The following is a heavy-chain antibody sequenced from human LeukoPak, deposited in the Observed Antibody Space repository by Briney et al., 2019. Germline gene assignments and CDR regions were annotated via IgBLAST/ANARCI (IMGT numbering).Heavy chain of an antibody. D-gene: IGHD3-10*01. V-gene: IGHV4-59*01. J-gene: IGHJ6*03. CDR3: ARHGDLYYYYYMDV. CDR2: IYYSGNT. Sequence: PSETLSLTCTVSGGSISSYYWSRIRQPPGKGLEWIGYIYYSGNTNYNPSLKSRVTISVDTSKNQFSLKLSSVTAADTAVYYCARHGDLYYYYYMDVWGKGTTVTVSS. CDR1: GGSISSYY.